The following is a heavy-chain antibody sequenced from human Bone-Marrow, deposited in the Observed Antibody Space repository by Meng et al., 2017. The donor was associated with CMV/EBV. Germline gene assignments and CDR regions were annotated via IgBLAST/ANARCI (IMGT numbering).Heavy chain of an antibody. CDR1: GFTFSSYE. J-gene: IGHJ3*02. CDR2: ISSSGSTI. Sequence: GESLKISCAASGFTFSSYEMNWVRQAPGKGLEWVSYISSSGSTIYYADSVKGRFTISRDNAKNSLYLQMNSLRAEDTAVYYCARDYIVVSPLDAFDIWGQGTMVTVSS. V-gene: IGHV3-48*03. D-gene: IGHD2-2*01. CDR3: ARDYIVVSPLDAFDI.